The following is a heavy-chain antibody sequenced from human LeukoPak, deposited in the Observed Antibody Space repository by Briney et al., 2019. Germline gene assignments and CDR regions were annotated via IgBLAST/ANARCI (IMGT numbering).Heavy chain of an antibody. Sequence: GGSLRLSCAASGFTFSSDAMHWVRQAPGKGLEWVAVISYDGSNKYYADSVKGRFTISRDNSKNTLYLQMNSLRAEDTSVYYCARDRAGQSRFYGMDVWGQGTTVTASS. CDR1: GFTFSSDA. D-gene: IGHD3-10*01. V-gene: IGHV3-30-3*01. J-gene: IGHJ6*02. CDR2: ISYDGSNK. CDR3: ARDRAGQSRFYGMDV.